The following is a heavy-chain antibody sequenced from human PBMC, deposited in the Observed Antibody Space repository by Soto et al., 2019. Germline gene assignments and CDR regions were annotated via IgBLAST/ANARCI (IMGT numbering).Heavy chain of an antibody. CDR3: AKAGGDIPAAMINYYYYMDV. D-gene: IGHD2-2*01. J-gene: IGHJ6*03. Sequence: GGSLRLSCAASGFTFSSYAMSWVRQAPGKGLEWVSAISGSGGSTYYADSVKGRFTISRDNSKNTLYLQMNSLRAEDTAVYYCAKAGGDIPAAMINYYYYMDVWGKGTTVTVSS. CDR2: ISGSGGST. CDR1: GFTFSSYA. V-gene: IGHV3-23*01.